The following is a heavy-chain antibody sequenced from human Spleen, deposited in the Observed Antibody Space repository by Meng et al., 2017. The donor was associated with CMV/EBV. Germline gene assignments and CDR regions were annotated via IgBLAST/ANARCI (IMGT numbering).Heavy chain of an antibody. CDR3: AREDQYQLGGMDV. CDR1: GFTFSSYA. J-gene: IGHJ6*02. V-gene: IGHV3-48*04. Sequence: GESLKISCAASGFTFSSYAMSWVRQAPGKGLEWVSYISSSGSTIYYADSVKGRFTISRDNAKNSLYLQMNSLRAEDTAVYYCAREDQYQLGGMDVWGQGTTVTVSS. D-gene: IGHD2-2*01. CDR2: ISSSGSTI.